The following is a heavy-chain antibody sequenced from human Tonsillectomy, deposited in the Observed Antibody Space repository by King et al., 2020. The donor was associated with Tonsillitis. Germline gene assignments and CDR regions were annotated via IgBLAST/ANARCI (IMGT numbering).Heavy chain of an antibody. J-gene: IGHJ4*02. D-gene: IGHD5-24*01. CDR1: GFTFRNAW. Sequence: VQLVESGGGLVKPGGSLRLSCAASGFTFRNAWMSWVRQAPGKGLEGGVRIKSKTDGGTTDYAAPVKGRFTISRDDSKTTLYLQMNSLKTEDTAVYYCTARDGYNLGPYYFDYWGQGTLVTVSS. CDR2: IKSKTDGGTT. V-gene: IGHV3-15*01. CDR3: TARDGYNLGPYYFDY.